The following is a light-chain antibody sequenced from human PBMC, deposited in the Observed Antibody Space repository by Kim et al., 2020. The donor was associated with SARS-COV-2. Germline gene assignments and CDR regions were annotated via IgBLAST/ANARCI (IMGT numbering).Light chain of an antibody. V-gene: IGLV2-8*01. Sequence: GQSVTISCTGTSSDVGGYNYVSWYQQYPGKAPKLMIYEVSKRPSGVPDRFSGSKSGNTASLTVSGLQAEDEADYYCSSYAGSNNLLFGGGTQLTVL. CDR1: SSDVGGYNY. CDR3: SSYAGSNNLL. CDR2: EVS. J-gene: IGLJ2*01.